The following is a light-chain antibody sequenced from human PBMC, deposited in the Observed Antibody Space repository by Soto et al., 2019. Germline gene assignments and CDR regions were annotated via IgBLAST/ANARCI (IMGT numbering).Light chain of an antibody. CDR3: NSYTTTSTYV. V-gene: IGLV2-14*01. Sequence: SVLTQPASVSGSPGQSIAISCAGTSSDIGNYNRASWYQQYPGKAPKLLIYEVSNRPSGVSDRFSGSKSGNTASLTISGLQAEDEADYYCNSYTTTSTYVFGTGTKVTVL. CDR1: SSDIGNYNR. J-gene: IGLJ1*01. CDR2: EVS.